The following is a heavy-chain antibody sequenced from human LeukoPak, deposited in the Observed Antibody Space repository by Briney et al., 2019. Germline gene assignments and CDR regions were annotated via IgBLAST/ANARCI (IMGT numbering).Heavy chain of an antibody. CDR3: WVRYSPDAFDI. D-gene: IGHD3-9*01. J-gene: IGHJ3*02. V-gene: IGHV3-30*02. CDR1: GFTFSSRG. CDR2: IRYDGSEK. Sequence: GGSLRLSCAASGFTFSSRGMHWVRQAPGRGLEWVAFIRYDGSEKDYADPVKGRFTISRDNSKNTQYLQMNSLRAEDTAVYYCWVRYSPDAFDIWGQGTMVTVSS.